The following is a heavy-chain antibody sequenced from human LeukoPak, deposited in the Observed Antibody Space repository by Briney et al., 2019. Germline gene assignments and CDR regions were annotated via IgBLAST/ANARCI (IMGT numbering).Heavy chain of an antibody. CDR1: GYTFTGYY. V-gene: IGHV1-2*06. CDR3: ARKDSLTGYRWNWFDP. D-gene: IGHD3-9*01. J-gene: IGHJ5*02. Sequence: ASLKVSCTASGYTFTGYYMHWVRQAPGQGLEWMGRINPNSGGPNYAQKFQGRVTMTTDTSISTAYMELSRLRSDDTAVYYCARKDSLTGYRWNWFDPWGQGTLVTVSS. CDR2: INPNSGGP.